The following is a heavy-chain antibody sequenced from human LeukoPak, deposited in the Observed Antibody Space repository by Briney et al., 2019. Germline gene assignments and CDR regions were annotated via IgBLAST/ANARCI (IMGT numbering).Heavy chain of an antibody. CDR3: ARAASRGSGSYSAFDI. CDR2: INPNSGGT. CDR1: GYTFTGYY. D-gene: IGHD1-26*01. Sequence: ASVKVSCKASGYTFTGYYMHWVRQAPGQGLEWMGWINPNSGGTNYAQKFQGRVTMTRDTSISTAYMELSRLRSDDTAVYYCARAASRGSGSYSAFDIWGQGTMVTVSS. V-gene: IGHV1-2*02. J-gene: IGHJ3*02.